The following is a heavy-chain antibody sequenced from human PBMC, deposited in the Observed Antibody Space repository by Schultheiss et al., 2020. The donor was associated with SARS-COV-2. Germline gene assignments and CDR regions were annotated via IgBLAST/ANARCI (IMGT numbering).Heavy chain of an antibody. J-gene: IGHJ6*02. Sequence: SVKVSCKASGYTFTSYTMHWVRQAPGQGLEWMGGIIPIFGTANYAQKFQGRVTITADKSTSTAYMELSSLRSEDTAVYYCARASVAYGMDVWGQGTTVTVSS. D-gene: IGHD2-15*01. CDR2: IIPIFGTA. CDR1: GYTFTSYT. V-gene: IGHV1-69*06. CDR3: ARASVAYGMDV.